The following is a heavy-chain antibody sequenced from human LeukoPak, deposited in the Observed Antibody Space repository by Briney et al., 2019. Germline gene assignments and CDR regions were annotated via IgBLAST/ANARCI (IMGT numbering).Heavy chain of an antibody. Sequence: ASVKVSCKTSGYTFTSYYMHWVRQAPGQGLEWMGWVNPTSGGTNYAQKFQGRVTMTRDTSISTAYMELSRLRSDDTAVYYCARDGTSTDDYWGQGTLVTVSS. V-gene: IGHV1-2*02. CDR2: VNPTSGGT. CDR1: GYTFTSYY. CDR3: ARDGTSTDDY. J-gene: IGHJ4*02. D-gene: IGHD2-2*01.